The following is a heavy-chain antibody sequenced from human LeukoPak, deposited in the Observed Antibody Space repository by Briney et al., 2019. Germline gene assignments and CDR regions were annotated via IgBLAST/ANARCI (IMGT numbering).Heavy chain of an antibody. V-gene: IGHV3-23*01. D-gene: IGHD2-2*01. CDR2: IVGGAGGT. Sequence: GSLRLSCAASGFTFSSHGMSWVRQAPGKGLEWVSGIVGGAGGTYYADSVKGRFTISRDNSKNTLYLQMNSLRAEDTAVYYCAHGSMYQLDYWGQGTLVTVSS. CDR1: GFTFSSHG. CDR3: AHGSMYQLDY. J-gene: IGHJ4*02.